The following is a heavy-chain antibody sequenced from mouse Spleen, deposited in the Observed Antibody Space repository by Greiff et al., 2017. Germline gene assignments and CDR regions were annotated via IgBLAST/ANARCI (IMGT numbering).Heavy chain of an antibody. CDR2: IYPRSGNT. D-gene: IGHD1-1*01. Sequence: VKLQESGAELARPGASVKLSCKASGYTFTSYGISWVKQRTGQGLEWIGEIYPRSGNTYYNEKFKGKATLTADKSSSTAYMELRSLTSEDSAVYFCARDYGSSYVAYWGQGTLVTVSA. V-gene: IGHV1-81*01. CDR3: ARDYGSSYVAY. CDR1: GYTFTSYG. J-gene: IGHJ3*01.